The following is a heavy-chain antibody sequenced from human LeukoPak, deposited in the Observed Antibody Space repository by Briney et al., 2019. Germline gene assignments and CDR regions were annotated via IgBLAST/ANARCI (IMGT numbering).Heavy chain of an antibody. Sequence: GGSLRLSCAASGFTFSSYAMSWVRQAPGKGLEWVSAISGSGGSTYYADSVKGRFTISRDNSKNTLHLQMNSLRAEDTAVYYCARAVSYGDYYFDYWGQGTLVTVSS. CDR3: ARAVSYGDYYFDY. D-gene: IGHD4-17*01. J-gene: IGHJ4*02. CDR1: GFTFSSYA. V-gene: IGHV3-23*01. CDR2: ISGSGGST.